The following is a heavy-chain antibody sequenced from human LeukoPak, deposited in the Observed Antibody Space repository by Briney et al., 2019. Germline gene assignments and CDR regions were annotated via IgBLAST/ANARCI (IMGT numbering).Heavy chain of an antibody. CDR2: IFHSGST. D-gene: IGHD1-26*01. CDR3: ASLRASSVGAHYAMDV. CDR1: GGSISTYY. Sequence: PSETLSLTCTVSGGSISTYYWSWIRLPPGKGLEWIGYIFHSGSTNYNPSLKSRVTISLDTSKNQFSLKLSSVTAADTAVYYCASLRASSVGAHYAMDVWGQGTTVTVSS. V-gene: IGHV4-59*08. J-gene: IGHJ6*02.